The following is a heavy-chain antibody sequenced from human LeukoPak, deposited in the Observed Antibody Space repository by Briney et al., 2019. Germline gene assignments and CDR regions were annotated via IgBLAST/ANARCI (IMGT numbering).Heavy chain of an antibody. D-gene: IGHD4-17*01. J-gene: IGHJ4*02. CDR2: ISSSGSTI. Sequence: GGSLTLSCAASGFTFSDYYMSWIRQAPGKGLEWVSYISSSGSTIYYADSVKGRFTISRDNAKNSLYLQMNSLRAEDTAVYYCARQRDYGDDIYSRYFDYWGQGVLVTVSS. CDR1: GFTFSDYY. V-gene: IGHV3-11*04. CDR3: ARQRDYGDDIYSRYFDY.